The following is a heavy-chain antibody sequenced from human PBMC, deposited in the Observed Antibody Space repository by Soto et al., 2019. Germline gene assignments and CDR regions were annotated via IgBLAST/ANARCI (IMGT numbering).Heavy chain of an antibody. J-gene: IGHJ6*02. CDR3: ARGPLYYDILTGYPLGYYGMDV. CDR1: GGSISSGGYS. V-gene: IGHV4-30-2*01. CDR2: IYHSGST. D-gene: IGHD3-9*01. Sequence: QLQLQESGSGLVKPSQTLSLTCAVSGGSISSGGYSWSWIRQPPGKGLEWIGYIYHSGSTYYNPSLKSRVTISVDRSKNQFSLKLSSVTAADTAVYYCARGPLYYDILTGYPLGYYGMDVWGQGTTVTVSS.